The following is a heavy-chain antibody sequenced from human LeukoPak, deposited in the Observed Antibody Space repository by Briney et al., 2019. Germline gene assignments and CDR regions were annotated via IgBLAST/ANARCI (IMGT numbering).Heavy chain of an antibody. J-gene: IGHJ6*03. Sequence: PGGSLILSCAASGFTFSTYSMNWVRQAPGEGLEWVSSISSSSSYIYYADSLKGRFTISRDNAKNSLYLQMNSLRAEDTAVYYCARIQLNSYYYYMDVWGKGTTVTVSS. CDR3: ARIQLNSYYYYMDV. CDR2: ISSSSSYI. D-gene: IGHD2-2*01. CDR1: GFTFSTYS. V-gene: IGHV3-21*01.